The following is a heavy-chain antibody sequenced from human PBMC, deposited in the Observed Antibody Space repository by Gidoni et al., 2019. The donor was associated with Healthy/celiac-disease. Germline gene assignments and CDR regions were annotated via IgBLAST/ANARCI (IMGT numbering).Heavy chain of an antibody. CDR3: ARQEDYTNYAPYYYMDV. D-gene: IGHD4-4*01. V-gene: IGHV4-39*01. CDR1: GGSISSSSYY. J-gene: IGHJ6*03. Sequence: QLQLQESGPGLVTPSETLSLTCTVSGGSISSSSYYWGWIRQPPGKGLEWIGSIYYSGSTYYNPSLKSRVTISVDTSKNQFSLKLSSVTAADTAVYYCARQEDYTNYAPYYYMDVWGKGTTVTVSS. CDR2: IYYSGST.